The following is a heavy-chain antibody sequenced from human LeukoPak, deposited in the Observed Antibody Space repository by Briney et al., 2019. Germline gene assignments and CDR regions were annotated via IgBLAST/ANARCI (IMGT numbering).Heavy chain of an antibody. D-gene: IGHD2-15*01. CDR2: INPIGGST. V-gene: IGHV1-46*01. Sequence: ASVKVSCKASGYTFTSYYMHWVRQAPGQGLEWMGIINPIGGSTSYAQKFQGRVTMTRDMSTSTVYMELSSLRSEDTAVYYCARSPYFPPPGYCSGGSCPQYYFDYWGQGTLVTVSS. CDR1: GYTFTSYY. CDR3: ARSPYFPPPGYCSGGSCPQYYFDY. J-gene: IGHJ4*02.